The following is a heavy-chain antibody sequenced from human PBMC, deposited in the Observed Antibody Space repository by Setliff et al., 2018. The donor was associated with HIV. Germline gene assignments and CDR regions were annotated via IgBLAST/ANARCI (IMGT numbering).Heavy chain of an antibody. Sequence: GGSLRLSCAASGFTFSRAWMTWVRQAPGKGLEWVGLIKSKFDGGTTDYAAPVRGRFAISRDDFRDTLYLQMNGLQVEDTATYFCVLHPPLDPWGQGTLVTVSS. CDR3: VLHPPLDP. CDR1: GFTFSRAW. CDR2: IKSKFDGGTT. J-gene: IGHJ5*02. V-gene: IGHV3-15*01. D-gene: IGHD4-4*01.